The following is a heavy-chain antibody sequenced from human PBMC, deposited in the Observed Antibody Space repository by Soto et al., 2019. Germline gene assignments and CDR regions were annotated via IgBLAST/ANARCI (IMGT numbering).Heavy chain of an antibody. CDR2: MNPNSGNT. V-gene: IGHV1-8*01. CDR3: ARLLWFGERLDWFDP. Sequence: ASVKVSCKASASTFTGYTINWVRQAPGQGLEWMVWMNPNSGNTGYAQKFQGRVTMTRNTSISTAYMELSSLRSEDTAVYYCARLLWFGERLDWFDPWGQGTLVTVSS. J-gene: IGHJ5*02. D-gene: IGHD3-10*01. CDR1: ASTFTGYT.